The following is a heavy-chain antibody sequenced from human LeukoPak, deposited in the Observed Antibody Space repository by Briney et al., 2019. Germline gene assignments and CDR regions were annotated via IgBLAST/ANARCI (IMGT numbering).Heavy chain of an antibody. V-gene: IGHV4-61*01. CDR1: DGSVSSGSYY. Sequence: SETLCLTCTGADGSVSSGSYYWSWIRQPPGKRLVWHGNIYYTRSPNYSPSLKRRVTISVDTSKTQFALKLSSVTAADTAVCYCASRSSIWSGYQDTLYYFDSWGQGTLVTVSS. CDR3: ASRSSIWSGYQDTLYYFDS. J-gene: IGHJ4*02. CDR2: IYYTRSP. D-gene: IGHD3-3*01.